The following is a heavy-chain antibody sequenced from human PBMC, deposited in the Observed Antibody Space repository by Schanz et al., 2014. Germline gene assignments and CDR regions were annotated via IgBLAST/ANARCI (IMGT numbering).Heavy chain of an antibody. CDR3: ANNWNLDY. J-gene: IGHJ4*02. V-gene: IGHV3-23*01. CDR1: GFTFSAYA. CDR2: ISASGVNT. Sequence: EVQLLESGGGLVQPGGSLRLSCAASGFTFSAYAMTWVRQIPGKGLEWVSAISASGVNTYYADSVRGRFTISRDNSKNTLYLQMNSLRAEDTAVYYCANNWNLDYWGQGTLVTVSS. D-gene: IGHD1-20*01.